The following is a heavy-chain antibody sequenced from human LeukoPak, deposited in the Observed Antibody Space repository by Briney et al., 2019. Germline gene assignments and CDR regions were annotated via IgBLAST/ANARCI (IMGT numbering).Heavy chain of an antibody. D-gene: IGHD6-25*01. CDR3: AKVNSGDGVDY. CDR2: INHSGST. J-gene: IGHJ4*02. Sequence: SETLSLTCAVYGGSFSGYYWSWIRQPPGKGLEWIGEINHSGSTNYNPSLKSRVTISVDTSKNQFSLKLSSVTAADTAVYYCAKVNSGDGVDYWGQGTLVAVSS. V-gene: IGHV4-34*01. CDR1: GGSFSGYY.